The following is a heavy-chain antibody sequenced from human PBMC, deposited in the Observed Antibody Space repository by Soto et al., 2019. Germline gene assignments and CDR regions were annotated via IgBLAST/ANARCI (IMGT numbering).Heavy chain of an antibody. CDR2: TSSYNTDT. CDR3: ARGHGVIIGAMDV. Sequence: ASVKVSCKSSGYRFETYAMHWVRQAPGHGLEWMGWTSSYNTDTFYADKFQDRVTMTTDTSTGTAYMELRSLSSDDTAVYYCARGHGVIIGAMDVWGQGTAVTVSS. V-gene: IGHV1-18*01. CDR1: GYRFETYA. J-gene: IGHJ6*02. D-gene: IGHD2-21*01.